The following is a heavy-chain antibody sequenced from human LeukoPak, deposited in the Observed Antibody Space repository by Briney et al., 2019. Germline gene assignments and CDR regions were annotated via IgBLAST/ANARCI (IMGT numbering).Heavy chain of an antibody. CDR3: ARDGSGFDY. Sequence: SETLSLTCTVSGGSISSYYWSWIRQPPGKGLEWIGYIYYSGSTNYNPSLKSRVTISVDTSKNQFSLKLSSVTAADTAVYYCARDGSGFDYWGQGSLVTVSS. J-gene: IGHJ4*02. V-gene: IGHV4-59*01. CDR1: GGSISSYY. D-gene: IGHD3-10*01. CDR2: IYYSGST.